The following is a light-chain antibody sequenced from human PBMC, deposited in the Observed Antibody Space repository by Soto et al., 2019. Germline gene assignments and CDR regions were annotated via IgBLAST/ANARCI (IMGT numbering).Light chain of an antibody. CDR3: QQYYSTRT. CDR2: WAS. V-gene: IGKV4-1*01. Sequence: DIVMTQSPDSLAVSLGARATINCKSSQSVLYSSNNKNYLAWYQQKPGQSPKLLIYWASTRESGVPDRFSGSGSGTDFTLTISSLQAEDVAVYYCQQYYSTRTFGQGTKVDI. J-gene: IGKJ1*01. CDR1: QSVLYSSNNKNY.